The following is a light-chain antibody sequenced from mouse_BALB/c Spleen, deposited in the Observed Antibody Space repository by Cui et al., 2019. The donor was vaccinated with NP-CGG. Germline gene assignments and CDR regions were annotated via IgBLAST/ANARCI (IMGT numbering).Light chain of an antibody. CDR1: SSVSSSY. V-gene: IGKV4-51*01. J-gene: IGKJ2*01. CDR2: GTS. Sequence: ENVLTQSPAITAASLGEKVTITCSVSSSVSSSYLHWYQQMSGTSPKLWFYGTSNLASGVPARFSGSGAGISYSLTISIMEAENDAIYYCQQWSGYPSTFGGGTKLEIK. CDR3: QQWSGYPST.